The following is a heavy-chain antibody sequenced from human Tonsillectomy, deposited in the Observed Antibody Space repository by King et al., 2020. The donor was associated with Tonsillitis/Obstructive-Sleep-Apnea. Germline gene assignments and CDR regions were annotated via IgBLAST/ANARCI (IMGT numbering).Heavy chain of an antibody. Sequence: VQLVESGGGLVQPGGSLRLSCAASGLTFSSYALSWVRQAPGKGLEWVSGISGRGGSTYYADSVKGRFTISRDNSRNTLFLQMNSLGAEDTAVYYCAKELTGTSHFGMDVWGHGTTVTVSS. CDR1: GLTFSSYA. CDR3: AKELTGTSHFGMDV. J-gene: IGHJ6*02. CDR2: ISGRGGST. V-gene: IGHV3-23*04. D-gene: IGHD3-10*01.